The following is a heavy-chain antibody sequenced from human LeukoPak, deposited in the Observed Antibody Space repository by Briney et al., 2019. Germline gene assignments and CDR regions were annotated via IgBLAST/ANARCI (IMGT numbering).Heavy chain of an antibody. V-gene: IGHV4-61*02. CDR2: IFTSGST. Sequence: SETLSLTCTVSGGSISSSSYYWGWIRQPAGRGLEWIGRIFTSGSTNYNPSLKSRVTISLDTSKNHFSLNLNSVTAADTAVYYCAREAYYSDTSGPNAFHIWGQGTMVTVSS. CDR1: GGSISSSSYY. D-gene: IGHD3-22*01. J-gene: IGHJ3*02. CDR3: AREAYYSDTSGPNAFHI.